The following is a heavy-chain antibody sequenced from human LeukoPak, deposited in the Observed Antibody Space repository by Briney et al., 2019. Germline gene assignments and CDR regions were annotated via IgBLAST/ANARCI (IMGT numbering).Heavy chain of an antibody. Sequence: ASVKVSCKASGGTFSSYAISWVRQAPGQGLEWMGGIIPIFGTANYAQKFQGRVTITADESTSTAYMELSSLRSEDTAVYYCARDLAIGYCSGGCCGRGYVYWGKGTLVTVSS. J-gene: IGHJ4*02. CDR2: IIPIFGTA. CDR1: GGTFSSYA. D-gene: IGHD2-15*01. CDR3: ARDLAIGYCSGGCCGRGYVY. V-gene: IGHV1-69*13.